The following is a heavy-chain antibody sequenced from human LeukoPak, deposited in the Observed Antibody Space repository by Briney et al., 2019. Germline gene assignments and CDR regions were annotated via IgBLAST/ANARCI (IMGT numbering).Heavy chain of an antibody. J-gene: IGHJ4*02. CDR2: INHSGST. V-gene: IGHV4-34*01. CDR1: GGSFSGYY. D-gene: IGHD4-17*01. CDR3: ARLHGDYKIDY. Sequence: PSETLSLTCAVYGGSFSGYYWSWIRQPPGKGLEWIGEINHSGSTNYNPSLKSRVTILVDTSKNQFSLRLSSVTAADTAVYYCARLHGDYKIDYWGQGTLVTVSS.